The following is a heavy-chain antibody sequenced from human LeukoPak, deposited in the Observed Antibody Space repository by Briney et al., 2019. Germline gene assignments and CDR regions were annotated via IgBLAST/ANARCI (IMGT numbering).Heavy chain of an antibody. CDR3: VQGIAGSREVDNMFDY. Sequence: PGGSLRLSCAASGFTFSSYGMHWVRQAPGKGLEWVAFIRYDGSKKYYADSVKGRCTISRDNSNNTLYLQMNSLRAEDTGVYYCVQGIAGSREVDNMFDYWRQGPVVRVSS. D-gene: IGHD6-13*01. J-gene: IGHJ4*02. CDR1: GFTFSSYG. V-gene: IGHV3-30*02. CDR2: IRYDGSKK.